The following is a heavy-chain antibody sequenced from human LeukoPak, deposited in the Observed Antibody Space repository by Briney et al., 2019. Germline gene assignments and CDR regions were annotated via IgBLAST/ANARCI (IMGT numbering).Heavy chain of an antibody. Sequence: SETLSLTCTVSGGSISSYYWSWIRQPPGKGLEWIGEINHSGSTNYNPSLKSRVTISVDTSKNQFSLKLSSVTAADTAVYYCARQEIGLRSFDPWGQGTLVTVSS. CDR2: INHSGST. D-gene: IGHD3/OR15-3a*01. CDR1: GGSISSYY. J-gene: IGHJ5*02. V-gene: IGHV4-34*01. CDR3: ARQEIGLRSFDP.